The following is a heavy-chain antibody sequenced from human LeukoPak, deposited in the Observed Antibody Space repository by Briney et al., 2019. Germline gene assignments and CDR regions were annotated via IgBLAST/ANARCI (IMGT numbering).Heavy chain of an antibody. CDR3: AREPKPGYCSSTSCYMIDP. CDR1: GYTFTSYA. Sequence: ASVKVSCKASGYTFTSYAMHWVRQAPGQRLEWMGWINAGNGNTKYSQKFQGRVTITRDTSASTAYMELSSLRSEDTAVYYCAREPKPGYCSSTSCYMIDPWGQGTLATVSS. D-gene: IGHD2-2*02. J-gene: IGHJ5*02. V-gene: IGHV1-3*01. CDR2: INAGNGNT.